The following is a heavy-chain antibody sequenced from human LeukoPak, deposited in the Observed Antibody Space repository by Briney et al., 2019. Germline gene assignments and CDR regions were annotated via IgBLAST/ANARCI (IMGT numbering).Heavy chain of an antibody. D-gene: IGHD6-19*01. V-gene: IGHV3-30*18. CDR2: ISYDGSNK. CDR3: AKDRGSSGMNWFDP. J-gene: IGHJ5*02. Sequence: GGSLRLSCAASGFTFSSYGMHWVRQAPGKGLEWVAVISYDGSNKYYADSVKGRFTISRGNSKNTLYLQMNSLRAEDTAVYYCAKDRGSSGMNWFDPWGQGTLVTVSS. CDR1: GFTFSSYG.